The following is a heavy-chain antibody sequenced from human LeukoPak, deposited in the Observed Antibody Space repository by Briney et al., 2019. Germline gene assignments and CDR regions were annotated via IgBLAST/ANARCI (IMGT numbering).Heavy chain of an antibody. J-gene: IGHJ6*03. CDR1: GGSISSSSYY. CDR2: IYYSGST. D-gene: IGHD2-2*01. V-gene: IGHV4-39*07. Sequence: PSETLSLTCTVSGGSISSSSYYWGWIRQPPGKGLEWIGSIYYSGSTYYNPSLKSRVTIPVDTSKNQFSLKLSSVTAADTAVYYCARDDIVVVPAAIGVPYYYYYMDVWGKGTTVTVSS. CDR3: ARDDIVVVPAAIGVPYYYYYMDV.